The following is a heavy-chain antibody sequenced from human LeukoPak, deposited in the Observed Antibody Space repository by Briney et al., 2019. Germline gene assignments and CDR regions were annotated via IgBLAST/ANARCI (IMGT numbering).Heavy chain of an antibody. J-gene: IGHJ4*02. Sequence: SGTLSLTCTVSGGTFSSGGYYWSWLPPPPGKGWGGIGYFYDSGSTYYNPSLRRRAIISENTSKNQFPLKLSSVTAATAAFYYSARDLYGVVGFIEYWGQRTLVTVSS. CDR1: GGTFSSGGYY. D-gene: IGHD3-16*01. CDR2: FYDSGST. CDR3: ARDLYGVVGFIEY. V-gene: IGHV4-31*03.